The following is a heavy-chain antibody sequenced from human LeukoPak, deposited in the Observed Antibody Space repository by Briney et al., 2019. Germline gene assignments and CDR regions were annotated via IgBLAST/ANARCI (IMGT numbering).Heavy chain of an antibody. CDR3: ARDLSSWCSYYYYGMDV. Sequence: SETLSLTCTVSVGSISSSSEYWARIRKPPGRGLERNGRIYNKWSTYYNRSLKSRHTITLYTSKNQFSIKLSSVTCADTAVYYCARDLSSWCSYYYYGMDVWGQGTTVTVSS. J-gene: IGHJ6*02. CDR1: VGSISSSSEY. V-gene: IGHV4-39*07. D-gene: IGHD6-13*01. CDR2: IYNKWST.